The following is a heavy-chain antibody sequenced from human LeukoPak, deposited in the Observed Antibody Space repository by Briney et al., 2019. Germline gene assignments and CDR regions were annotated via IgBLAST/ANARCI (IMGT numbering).Heavy chain of an antibody. V-gene: IGHV5-51*01. CDR3: ARLKGDFWSGSYGMDV. D-gene: IGHD3-3*01. CDR2: IYPGDSDT. Sequence: GESLKIPCKGSGYSFTSYWIGWVRQMPGKGLEGMGIIYPGDSDTRYIPSFQGQVTISADKSISTAYLQWSRLNASDTAMYYCARLKGDFWSGSYGMDVWSQGTTVTVSS. CDR1: GYSFTSYW. J-gene: IGHJ6*02.